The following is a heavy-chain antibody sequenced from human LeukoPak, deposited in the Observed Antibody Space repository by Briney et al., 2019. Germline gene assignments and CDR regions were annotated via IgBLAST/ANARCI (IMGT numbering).Heavy chain of an antibody. V-gene: IGHV1-18*01. CDR1: GYTFTSYD. Sequence: ASVKASCKASGYTFTSYDISWVRQAPGQGLEWMGWISTYNSNTNQAEKLQGRITMTTDTSTSTAYMELRSLRSDDAAVYYCARGAAGSYDYWGQGTLVTVSS. D-gene: IGHD6-13*01. CDR2: ISTYNSNT. CDR3: ARGAAGSYDY. J-gene: IGHJ4*02.